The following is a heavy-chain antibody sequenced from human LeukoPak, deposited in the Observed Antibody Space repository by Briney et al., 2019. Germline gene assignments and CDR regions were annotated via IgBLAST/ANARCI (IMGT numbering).Heavy chain of an antibody. CDR1: GGSISSYY. D-gene: IGHD1-26*01. CDR3: ARHVLGARLDY. Sequence: SETLSLTCTVSGGSISSYYWSWIRQPPGKGLEWIGYIYYSGSTNYNPSLKSRVTISVDTSKNQFSLKLSSVTAADTAVYYCARHVLGARLDYWGQGTLVTVSS. V-gene: IGHV4-59*08. J-gene: IGHJ4*02. CDR2: IYYSGST.